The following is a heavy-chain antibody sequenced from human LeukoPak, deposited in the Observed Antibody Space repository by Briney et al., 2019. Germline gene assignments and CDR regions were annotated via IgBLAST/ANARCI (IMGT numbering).Heavy chain of an antibody. CDR3: ARYRRAYSGYDFEPYYFDY. CDR2: IYYSGST. V-gene: IGHV4-31*03. Sequence: SETLSPTCTVSGGSISSGGYYWSWIRQHPGKGLEWIGYIYYSGSTYYNPSLKSRVTISVDTSKNQFSLKLSSVTAADTAVYYCARYRRAYSGYDFEPYYFDYWGQGTLVTVSS. CDR1: GGSISSGGYY. D-gene: IGHD5-12*01. J-gene: IGHJ4*02.